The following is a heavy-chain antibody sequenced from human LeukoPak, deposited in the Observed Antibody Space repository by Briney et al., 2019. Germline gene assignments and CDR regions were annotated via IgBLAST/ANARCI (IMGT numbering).Heavy chain of an antibody. V-gene: IGHV1-18*01. J-gene: IGHJ3*01. D-gene: IGHD5-24*01. CDR1: GYTFHAFE. CDR2: STSYVGGS. CDR3: AKLARYNLLEASDA. Sequence: VAGVKVSRKSSGYTFHAFEYSWVRHAPAQGLWGGGWSTSYVGGSKYAQRFQGRLSLTTETYTTTAYMELSSLRYDDTAVYYCAKLARYNLLEASDAWGQGTRVTVSS.